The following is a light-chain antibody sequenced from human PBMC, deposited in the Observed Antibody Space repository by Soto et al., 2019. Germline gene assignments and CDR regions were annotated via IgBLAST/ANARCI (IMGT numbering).Light chain of an antibody. CDR3: QRTYNAPHT. J-gene: IGKJ2*01. CDR1: QDFRSS. V-gene: IGKV1-27*01. CDR2: PAS. Sequence: DRITITCRVSQDFRSSLNSYRQKPGKPLNLLISPASNVQSGVPSRFSGSGSGTDFTLSFSSLQPEDVATNDGQRTYNAPHTFGQGTKLQIK.